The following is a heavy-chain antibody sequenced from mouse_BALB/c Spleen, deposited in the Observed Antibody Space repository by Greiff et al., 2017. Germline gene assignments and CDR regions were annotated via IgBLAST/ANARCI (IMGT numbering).Heavy chain of an antibody. J-gene: IGHJ3*01. CDR3: ARHARGFAY. Sequence: EVKLVESGGGLVKPGGSLKLSCAASGFTFSSYAMSWVRQTPEKRLEWVATISSGGSYTYYPDSVKGRFTISRDNAKNTLYLQMSSLRSEDTAMYYCARHARGFAYWGQGTLVTVSA. CDR1: GFTFSSYA. CDR2: ISSGGSYT. V-gene: IGHV5-9-3*01.